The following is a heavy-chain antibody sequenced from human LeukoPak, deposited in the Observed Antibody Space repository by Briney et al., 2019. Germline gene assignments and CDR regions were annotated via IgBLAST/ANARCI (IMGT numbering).Heavy chain of an antibody. CDR2: IIPIFGTA. CDR1: GGTFSSYA. V-gene: IGHV1-69*06. CDR3: AREDDILTGYLDY. J-gene: IGHJ4*02. D-gene: IGHD3-9*01. Sequence: ASVKVSCKASGGTFSSYAISWVRQAPGQGLEWMGGIIPIFGTANYAQKFQGRVTITADKSTSTAYIKLSSLRSEDKAVYYCAREDDILTGYLDYWGQGTLVTVSS.